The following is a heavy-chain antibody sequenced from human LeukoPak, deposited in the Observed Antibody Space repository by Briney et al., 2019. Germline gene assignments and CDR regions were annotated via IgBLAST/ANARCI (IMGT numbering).Heavy chain of an antibody. CDR2: ISGSGGST. J-gene: IGHJ4*02. CDR3: ARAPVVAATPRY. Sequence: PGGSLRLSCAASGFTFSSYAMSWVRQAPGKGLEWVSAISGSGGSTYYADSVKGRFTISRDNSKNTLNLQMNNLRAEDTAVYYCARAPVVAATPRYWGQGALVTVSS. CDR1: GFTFSSYA. D-gene: IGHD6-13*01. V-gene: IGHV3-23*01.